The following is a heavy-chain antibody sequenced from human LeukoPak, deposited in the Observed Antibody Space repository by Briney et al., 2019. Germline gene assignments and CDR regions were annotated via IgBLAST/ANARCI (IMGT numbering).Heavy chain of an antibody. Sequence: PGGSLRLSCAASGFTFSSYGMHWVRQAPGKGLEWVSAISGSGGSTYYADSVKGRFTVSRDNAKSTLYLQMNSVRAEDTAVYYCATDWAWGGFEHWGQGALVTVSS. J-gene: IGHJ4*02. CDR3: ATDWAWGGFEH. CDR1: GFTFSSYG. V-gene: IGHV3-23*01. D-gene: IGHD3-16*01. CDR2: ISGSGGST.